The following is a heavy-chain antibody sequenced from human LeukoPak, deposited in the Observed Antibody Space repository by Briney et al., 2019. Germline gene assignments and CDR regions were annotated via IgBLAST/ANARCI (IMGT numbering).Heavy chain of an antibody. V-gene: IGHV3-48*03. CDR1: GFRFSSYE. Sequence: PGGSLRLSCAASGFRFSSYEMNWVRQAPGKGLEWVSYISSSGSTIYYADSVKGRFTISRDNAKNSLYLQMSSLRAEDTAVYYCARVGIMITFGGAHFDYWGQGTLVTVSS. CDR3: ARVGIMITFGGAHFDY. J-gene: IGHJ4*02. D-gene: IGHD3-16*01. CDR2: ISSSGSTI.